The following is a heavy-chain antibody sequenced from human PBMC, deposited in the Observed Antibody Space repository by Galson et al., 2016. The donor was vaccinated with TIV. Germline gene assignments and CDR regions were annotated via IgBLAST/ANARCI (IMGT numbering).Heavy chain of an antibody. CDR1: GYTFSRYG. CDR2: ISGLNGNT. D-gene: IGHD3-10*01. CDR3: ARDYLGSGSIYYFDY. Sequence: SVKVSCKASGYTFSRYGLTWLRQAPGQGLEWVGWISGLNGNTNYAPKFQGRVAMTTDMSTSTAYMELRSLRSDDTAVYFCARDYLGSGSIYYFDYWGQGTPVIVSS. V-gene: IGHV1-18*01. J-gene: IGHJ4*02.